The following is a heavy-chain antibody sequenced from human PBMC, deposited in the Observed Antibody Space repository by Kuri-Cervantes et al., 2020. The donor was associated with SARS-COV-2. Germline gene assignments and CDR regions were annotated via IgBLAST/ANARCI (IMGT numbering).Heavy chain of an antibody. CDR3: PRIGSLDSSGYYSLGY. Sequence: SGPTLVKPTQTLTLTCTFSGFSLSTSGMCVSWIRQPPGKALEWLALIDWDDDKYYSTSLKTRLTISKDTSKNQVVLTMTNMDPVDTATYYCPRIGSLDSSGYYSLGYWGQGTLVTVSS. CDR2: IDWDDDK. J-gene: IGHJ4*02. D-gene: IGHD3-22*01. V-gene: IGHV2-70*01. CDR1: GFSLSTSGMC.